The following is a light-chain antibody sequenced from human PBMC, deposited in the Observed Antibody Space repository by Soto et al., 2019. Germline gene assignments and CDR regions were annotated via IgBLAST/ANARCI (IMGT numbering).Light chain of an antibody. Sequence: EIVLTQSPATLSLSPGERATLSCRASQSVSSYLAWYQQKPGQAPRLLIYDASNRATGIPARFSGSGSETDFTLTISSLEPEDFAVYFRRQRSNWPLSLTFGVGTKVEIK. CDR1: QSVSSY. CDR3: RQRSNWPLSLT. CDR2: DAS. J-gene: IGKJ4*01. V-gene: IGKV3-11*01.